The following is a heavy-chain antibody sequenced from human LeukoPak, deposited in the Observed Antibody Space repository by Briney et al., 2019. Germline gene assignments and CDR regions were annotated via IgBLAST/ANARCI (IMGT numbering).Heavy chain of an antibody. CDR3: ARGAKFRSYGSGTYYTSLPFDP. V-gene: IGHV1-3*03. CDR2: INTGNGNT. CDR1: GYTFTSYT. Sequence: ASVKVSCKASGYTFTSYTMHWVRQAPGQRLEWMGWINTGNGNTKYSQEFQGRVTITRDTSASTAYMELSSLRSEDMAVYYCARGAKFRSYGSGTYYTSLPFDPWGQGTLVTVSS. J-gene: IGHJ5*02. D-gene: IGHD3-10*01.